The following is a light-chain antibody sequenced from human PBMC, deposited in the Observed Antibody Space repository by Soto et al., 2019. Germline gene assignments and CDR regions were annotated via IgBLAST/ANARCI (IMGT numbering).Light chain of an antibody. CDR2: AAS. CDR3: QQTKSFPLT. Sequence: DIQMTQSPSSVSASVGDRVTITRRASQDITTWLTWYQQKPGKAPSLLMYAASNLQSGVPSRFSASGSGTDFSLTISSLQPEDFATYYCQQTKSFPLTFGGGTKVEIK. V-gene: IGKV1-12*01. J-gene: IGKJ4*01. CDR1: QDITTW.